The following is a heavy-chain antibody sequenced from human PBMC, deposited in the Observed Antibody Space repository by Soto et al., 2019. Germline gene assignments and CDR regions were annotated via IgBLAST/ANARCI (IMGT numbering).Heavy chain of an antibody. CDR1: GYTFTGYY. Sequence: ASVKVSCKASGYTFTGYYMHWVRQAPGRGLEWMGWINPNSGGTNYAQKFQGWVTMTRDTSISTAYMELSRLRSDDTAVYYCARDGKSGDYYYYGMDVWGQGTTVTVSS. CDR3: ARDGKSGDYYYYGMDV. V-gene: IGHV1-2*04. CDR2: INPNSGGT. J-gene: IGHJ6*02. D-gene: IGHD4-17*01.